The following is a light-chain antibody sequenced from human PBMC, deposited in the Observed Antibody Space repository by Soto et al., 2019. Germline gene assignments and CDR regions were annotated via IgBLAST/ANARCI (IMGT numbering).Light chain of an antibody. CDR1: QSVPRWY. V-gene: IGKV3-20*01. CDR3: HRNAWSPLT. J-gene: IGKJ5*01. CDR2: DAS. Sequence: PGARATLSCRASQSVPRWYSAWYQQRPGQAPRLVIYDASSRATGIPDRSSGREAGTEYTLTISSLESEDFAVYYCHRNAWSPLTFGQGTRLEIK.